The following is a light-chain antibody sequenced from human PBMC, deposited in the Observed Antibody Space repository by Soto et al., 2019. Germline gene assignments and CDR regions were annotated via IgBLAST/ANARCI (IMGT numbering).Light chain of an antibody. CDR2: AAF. CDR3: QQYSNYPLT. J-gene: IGKJ4*01. V-gene: IGKV1-8*01. CDR1: QGSSSY. Sequence: AIQMTQSPSSLSASTGERVTITCRASQGSSSYLSWYHQKPWKAPKLLIYAAFTLESGVPSGFSGSGSGTDFTLTLSCLQAEDFGTYYCQQYSNYPLTFGGGAKVDI.